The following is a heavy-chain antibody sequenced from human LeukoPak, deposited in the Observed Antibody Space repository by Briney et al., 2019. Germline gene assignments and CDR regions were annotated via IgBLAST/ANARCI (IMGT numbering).Heavy chain of an antibody. Sequence: GGSLRLSCAASGFNFGSYSMTWVRQAPGKGLELVSVMSADSATTFYADSVKGRFTISRDNAKNTVFLQMSSLRAEDTALYYCARKSASGNYPLDYWGQGTLVTVSS. CDR2: MSADSATT. CDR3: ARKSASGNYPLDY. D-gene: IGHD3-10*01. CDR1: GFNFGSYS. V-gene: IGHV3-23*01. J-gene: IGHJ4*02.